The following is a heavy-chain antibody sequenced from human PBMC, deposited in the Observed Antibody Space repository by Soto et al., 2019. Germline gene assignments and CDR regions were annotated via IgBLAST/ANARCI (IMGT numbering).Heavy chain of an antibody. CDR3: ARATYYYDSSGYSDRVLDY. Sequence: SETLSLTCTVSGGSISSYYWSWIRQPPGKGLEWIGYIYYSGSTYYNPSLKSRVTISVDTSKNQFSLKLSSVTAADTAVYYCARATYYYDSSGYSDRVLDYWGQGTLVTVSS. J-gene: IGHJ4*02. V-gene: IGHV4-59*08. D-gene: IGHD3-22*01. CDR2: IYYSGST. CDR1: GGSISSYY.